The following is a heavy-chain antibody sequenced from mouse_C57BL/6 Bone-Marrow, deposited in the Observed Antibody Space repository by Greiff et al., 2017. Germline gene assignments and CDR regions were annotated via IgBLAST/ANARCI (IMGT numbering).Heavy chain of an antibody. D-gene: IGHD1-1*01. Sequence: QVQLQQPGAELVKPGASVKLSCKASGYTFTSYWMHWVKQRPGQGLEWIGMIHPNSGSTNYNEKFKSKATLTVDKSSSTAYMQLSSRTSEDSAVYYCARRGYGSSYWYFDDWGTGTTVTVSS. CDR1: GYTFTSYW. V-gene: IGHV1-64*01. CDR3: ARRGYGSSYWYFDD. CDR2: IHPNSGST. J-gene: IGHJ1*03.